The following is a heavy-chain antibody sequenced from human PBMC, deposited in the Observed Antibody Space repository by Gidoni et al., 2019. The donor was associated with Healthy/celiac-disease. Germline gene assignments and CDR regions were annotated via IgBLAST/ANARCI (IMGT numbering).Heavy chain of an antibody. Sequence: QLQLQESGPGLVKPSETLSLTCTVSGGSISSSSYYWGWIRQPPGKGLEWIGSIYYSGSTYYNPSLKSRVTISVDTSKNQFSLKLSSVTAADTAVYYCAREWGDIYSGYDHDAFDIWGQGTMVTVSS. CDR3: AREWGDIYSGYDHDAFDI. CDR1: GGSISSSSYY. D-gene: IGHD5-12*01. CDR2: IYYSGST. J-gene: IGHJ3*02. V-gene: IGHV4-39*02.